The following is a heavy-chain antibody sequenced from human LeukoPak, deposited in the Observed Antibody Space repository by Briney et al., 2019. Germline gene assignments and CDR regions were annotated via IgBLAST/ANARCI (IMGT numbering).Heavy chain of an antibody. CDR3: AREMGLNIVATFGY. J-gene: IGHJ4*02. CDR2: IWYDGSNK. D-gene: IGHD5-12*01. V-gene: IGHV3-33*08. Sequence: PGGSLRLSCAASGFTFSSYAMSWVRQAPGKGLEWAALIWYDGSNKYYADSVQGRFIISRDNSKNTLYLQMNSLRAEDTAVYYCAREMGLNIVATFGYWGQGTLVTVSS. CDR1: GFTFSSYA.